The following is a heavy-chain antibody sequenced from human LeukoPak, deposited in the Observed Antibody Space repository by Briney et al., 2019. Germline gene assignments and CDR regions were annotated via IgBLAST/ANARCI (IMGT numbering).Heavy chain of an antibody. D-gene: IGHD6-19*01. Sequence: PGGSLRLSCSASGFTFSTYAMHWVRQAPGKRLEYVSAISSYGGSTYYVDSVKGRFTISRDSSKNTLYLEMSSLRAEDTAVYYCVPLPIAVTGTHLLDYWGQGTLVTVSS. CDR1: GFTFSTYA. J-gene: IGHJ4*02. V-gene: IGHV3-64D*09. CDR3: VPLPIAVTGTHLLDY. CDR2: ISSYGGST.